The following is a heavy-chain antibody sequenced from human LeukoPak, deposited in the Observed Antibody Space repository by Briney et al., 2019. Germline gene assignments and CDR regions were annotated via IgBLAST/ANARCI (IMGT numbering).Heavy chain of an antibody. D-gene: IGHD3-3*02. CDR2: INHSGST. J-gene: IGHJ5*02. V-gene: IGHV4-34*01. CDR3: ARGLGFLEWFNWFDP. CDR1: GGSFSGYH. Sequence: SETLSLTCAVYGGSFSGYHWSWIRQPPGKGREWIGEINHSGSTNYNPFLKSRVTISVDTSKNQFSLKLSSVTAADTAVYYCARGLGFLEWFNWFDPWGQGTLVTVSS.